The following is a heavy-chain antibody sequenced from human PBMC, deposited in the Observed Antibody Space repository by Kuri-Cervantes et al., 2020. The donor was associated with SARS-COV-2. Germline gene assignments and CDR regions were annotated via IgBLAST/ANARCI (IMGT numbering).Heavy chain of an antibody. CDR2: ISYDGSNK. D-gene: IGHD1-26*01. CDR1: AFTFSSYA. Sequence: GESLKISCAASAFTFSSYAMHWVRQAPGKGLEWVAIISYDGSNKYYADSVKGRFTISRDNSKNTLYLQMNSLRAGDTAVYYCARGFRGGSYPIMDDYWGQGTLVTVSS. V-gene: IGHV3-30-3*01. J-gene: IGHJ4*02. CDR3: ARGFRGGSYPIMDDY.